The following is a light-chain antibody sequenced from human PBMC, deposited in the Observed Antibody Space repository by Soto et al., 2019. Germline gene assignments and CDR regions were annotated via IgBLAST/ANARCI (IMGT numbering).Light chain of an antibody. V-gene: IGLV1-47*01. CDR2: RNN. CDR1: NSNIGSNY. J-gene: IGLJ2*01. CDR3: STWDDSLPGIVV. Sequence: QSVLTQPPSASGTPGQTVTISCSGSNSNIGSNYVCWYQQLPGTAPKLLIYRNNHRPSRVPDRFSGSKSGTSASLAISGLRSEDEADYYCSTWDDSLPGIVVFGGGTKLTVL.